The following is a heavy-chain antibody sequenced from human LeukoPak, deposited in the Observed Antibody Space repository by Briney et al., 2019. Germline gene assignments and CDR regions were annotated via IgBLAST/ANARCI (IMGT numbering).Heavy chain of an antibody. J-gene: IGHJ4*02. D-gene: IGHD6-13*01. Sequence: PGGSLRLSCAASGFTFSSYWMSWVRQAPGKGLEWVANIKQDGSEKYYVDSVKGRFTISRDNAKNSLYLQMNSLRAEDAAVYYCATSGIAAAGTFDYWGQGTLVTVSS. CDR2: IKQDGSEK. V-gene: IGHV3-7*01. CDR3: ATSGIAAAGTFDY. CDR1: GFTFSSYW.